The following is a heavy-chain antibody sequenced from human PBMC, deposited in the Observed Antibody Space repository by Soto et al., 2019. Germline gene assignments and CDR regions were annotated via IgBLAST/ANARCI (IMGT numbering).Heavy chain of an antibody. Sequence: PGGSLRLSCAASGFTFSSYSMNWVRQAPGKGLEWVSYISSSSSTIYYADSVKGRFTISRDNAKNSLYLQMNSLRAEDTAVYYCARDIYAPGSLFDYWGKGTLVTVSS. CDR2: ISSSSSTI. CDR3: ARDIYAPGSLFDY. J-gene: IGHJ4*02. CDR1: GFTFSSYS. D-gene: IGHD3-16*01. V-gene: IGHV3-48*01.